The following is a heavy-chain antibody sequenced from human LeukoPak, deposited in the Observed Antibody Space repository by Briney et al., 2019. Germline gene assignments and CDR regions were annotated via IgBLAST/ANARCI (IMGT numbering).Heavy chain of an antibody. V-gene: IGHV4-30-2*01. CDR3: ARMYYDFWSGYFFDY. Sequence: PSETLSLTCAVSGGSISSGGYSWSWIRQPPGKGLEWIGYIYHSGSTYYNPSLKSRVTISVDTSKNQFSLKLSSVTAADTAVYYCARMYYDFWSGYFFDYWGQGTLVTVSS. D-gene: IGHD3-3*01. J-gene: IGHJ4*02. CDR1: GGSISSGGYS. CDR2: IYHSGST.